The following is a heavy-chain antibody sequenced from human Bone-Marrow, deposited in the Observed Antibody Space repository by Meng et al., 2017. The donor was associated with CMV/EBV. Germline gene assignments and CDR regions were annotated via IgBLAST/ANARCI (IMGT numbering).Heavy chain of an antibody. J-gene: IGHJ1*01. V-gene: IGHV4-59*01. CDR3: ARSYSSGELEYFQH. CDR1: GDSISNYY. Sequence: SETLSLTCTVSGDSISNYYWSWIRQPPGKGLEWIGYIYYSGSTNYNPSLKSRVTISVDTSKNQFSLKLSSVTAADTAVYYCARSYSSGELEYFQHWGQGTLVTVSS. CDR2: IYYSGST. D-gene: IGHD1-26*01.